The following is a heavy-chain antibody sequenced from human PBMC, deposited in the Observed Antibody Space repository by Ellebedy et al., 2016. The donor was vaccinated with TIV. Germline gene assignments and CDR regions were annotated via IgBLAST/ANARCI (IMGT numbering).Heavy chain of an antibody. Sequence: GGSLRLXXAASGFAVSSNYMSWVRQAPGKGPEWVPLIYSACSTYYADSVKGRFTITRDKSKNTLYLQMNSLRAEDTALYYCACRSQTGYYYYYSMDVWGQGTAVTVSS. V-gene: IGHV3-53*01. CDR1: GFAVSSNY. D-gene: IGHD3-9*01. J-gene: IGHJ6*02. CDR2: IYSACST. CDR3: ACRSQTGYYYYYSMDV.